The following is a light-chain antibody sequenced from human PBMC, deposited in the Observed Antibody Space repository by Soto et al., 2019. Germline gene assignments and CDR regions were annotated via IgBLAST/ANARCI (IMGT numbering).Light chain of an antibody. Sequence: QAVVTQPPSVSGAPGQRVTISCTGSSSNIGAGYDVHWYQQLPGTAPKLLIYGNSNRPSGAPDRFSGSKSGTSASLAITGLQAEDEADYYCQSYDSSPHVVFGGGTKLTVL. J-gene: IGLJ2*01. CDR3: QSYDSSPHVV. V-gene: IGLV1-40*01. CDR2: GNS. CDR1: SSNIGAGYD.